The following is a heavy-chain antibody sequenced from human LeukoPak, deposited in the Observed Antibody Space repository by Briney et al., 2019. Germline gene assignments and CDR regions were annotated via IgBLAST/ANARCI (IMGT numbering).Heavy chain of an antibody. V-gene: IGHV3-30-3*01. J-gene: IGHJ4*02. Sequence: GGSLRLSCAASGFTFSSYAMHWVRQAPGKGLEWVAVISYDGSNKYYADSVKGRFTISRDNSKNTLYLQMNSLRAEDTAVYYCARSPWRWLQLSVDYWGQGTLVTVSS. CDR1: GFTFSSYA. CDR2: ISYDGSNK. D-gene: IGHD5-24*01. CDR3: ARSPWRWLQLSVDY.